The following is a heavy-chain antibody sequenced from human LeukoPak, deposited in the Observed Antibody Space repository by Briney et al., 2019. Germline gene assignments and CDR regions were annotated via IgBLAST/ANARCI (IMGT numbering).Heavy chain of an antibody. CDR1: EFTFSSYT. CDR3: AKDHGYSYGYPGY. V-gene: IGHV3-23*01. J-gene: IGHJ4*02. CDR2: ISGSGGST. D-gene: IGHD5-18*01. Sequence: PGGSLRLSCAASEFTFSSYTINWVRQAPGKGLEWVSTISGSGGSTYYADSVKGRFTISRDNSKNTVYLQMNSLRAEDTAVYYCAKDHGYSYGYPGYWGQGTLVTVSS.